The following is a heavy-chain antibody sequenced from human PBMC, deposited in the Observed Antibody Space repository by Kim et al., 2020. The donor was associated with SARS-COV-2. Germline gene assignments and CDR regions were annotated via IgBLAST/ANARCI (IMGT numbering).Heavy chain of an antibody. D-gene: IGHD2-21*02. CDR2: IWYDGSNK. V-gene: IGHV3-33*06. CDR3: AKNGGVYCGGDCHFDY. Sequence: GGSLRLSCAASGFTFSSYGMHWVRQAPGKGLEWVAVIWYDGSNKYYADSVKGRFTISRDNSKNTLYLQMNSLRAEDTAVYYCAKNGGVYCGGDCHFDYWGQGTLVTVSS. J-gene: IGHJ4*02. CDR1: GFTFSSYG.